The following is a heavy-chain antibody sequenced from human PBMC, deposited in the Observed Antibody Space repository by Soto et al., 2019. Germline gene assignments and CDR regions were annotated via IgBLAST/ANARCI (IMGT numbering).Heavy chain of an antibody. CDR3: AKERGRNRNFAMDV. V-gene: IGHV3-30*18. D-gene: IGHD1-1*01. CDR1: GLTFSDYG. Sequence: PGGSLRLSCVVSGLTFSDYGFHWVRQAPGKGLDWVAAISYDGSFVYYADSVRGRFTISRDNSRNTLDLQMNTLRHEDTAVYYCAKERGRNRNFAMDVWGQGTSVTVPS. CDR2: ISYDGSFV. J-gene: IGHJ6*02.